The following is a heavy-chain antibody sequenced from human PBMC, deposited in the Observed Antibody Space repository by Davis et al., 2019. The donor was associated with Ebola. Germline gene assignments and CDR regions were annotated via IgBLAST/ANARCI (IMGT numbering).Heavy chain of an antibody. V-gene: IGHV1-69*04. CDR1: GGTFSSYA. CDR3: ARDSQGLGKRWLQLPPDY. J-gene: IGHJ4*02. CDR2: IIPILGIA. D-gene: IGHD5-24*01. Sequence: VKVSCKASGGTFSSYAISWVRQAPGQGLEWMGRIIPILGIANYAQKFQGRVTITADKSTSTAYMELSSLRSEDTAVYYCARDSQGLGKRWLQLPPDYWGQGTLVTVSS.